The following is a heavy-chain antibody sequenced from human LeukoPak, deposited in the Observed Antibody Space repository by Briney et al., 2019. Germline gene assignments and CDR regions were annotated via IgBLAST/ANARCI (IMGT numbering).Heavy chain of an antibody. D-gene: IGHD4-23*01. J-gene: IGHJ4*02. V-gene: IGHV3-74*01. CDR1: GFTVSSNY. CDR2: ITSDGSST. Sequence: QTGGSLRLSCAASGFTVSSNYMSGVRQAPGKGLVWVSRITSDGSSTAYADSVKGRFTISRDSAKNTLYLQMNSLRGDDTAVYYCARASTPGGPFDYWGQGTLVTVSS. CDR3: ARASTPGGPFDY.